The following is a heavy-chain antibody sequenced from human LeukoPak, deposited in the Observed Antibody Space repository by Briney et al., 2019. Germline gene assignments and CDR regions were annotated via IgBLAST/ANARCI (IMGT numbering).Heavy chain of an antibody. Sequence: SETLSLTCTVSAGSISNYYWSWIRQPPGKGLEWIGYISYSGSTNYNPSLKSRVTISVDTSKNQFSLKLSSVTAADTAVYYCARHSPRIHSSRDTEFDYWGQGTLVTVSS. J-gene: IGHJ4*02. D-gene: IGHD6-13*01. CDR2: ISYSGST. CDR1: AGSISNYY. CDR3: ARHSPRIHSSRDTEFDY. V-gene: IGHV4-59*08.